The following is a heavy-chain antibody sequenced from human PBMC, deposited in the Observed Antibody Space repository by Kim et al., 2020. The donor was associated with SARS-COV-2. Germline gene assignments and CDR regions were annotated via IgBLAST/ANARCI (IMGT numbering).Heavy chain of an antibody. V-gene: IGHV7-4-1*02. D-gene: IGHD1-20*01. CDR2: INTNTGNP. J-gene: IGHJ6*02. CDR1: GYTFTSYA. Sequence: ASVKVSCKASGYTFTSYAMNWVRQAPGQGLEWMGWINTNTGNPTYAQGFTGRFVFSLDTSVSTAYLQISSLKAEDTALYYCARDYNWNDYYYGMDVWGQGTPVTVSS. CDR3: ARDYNWNDYYYGMDV.